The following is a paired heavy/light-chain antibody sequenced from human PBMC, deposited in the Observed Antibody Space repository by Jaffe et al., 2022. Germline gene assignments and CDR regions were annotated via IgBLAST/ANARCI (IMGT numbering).Light chain of an antibody. V-gene: IGKV1-33*01. CDR2: DAS. Sequence: DVQMTQSPSSLSASVGDRVTITCQASQDISSYLNWYQQKSGRAPKLLIYDASNLETGVPSRFSGRGSGTDFNFTISSLQPADIATYFCQQYSNLPPLTFGGGTKVEIK. J-gene: IGKJ4*01. CDR1: QDISSY. CDR3: QQYSNLPPLT.
Heavy chain of an antibody. V-gene: IGHV4-61*08. CDR1: GGSVSSGDYY. J-gene: IGHJ4*02. CDR3: ARDSRPYCAGGVCYGPRYFDS. D-gene: IGHD2-8*02. Sequence: QVQLQESGPGLVKPSETLSLTCTVSGGSVSSGDYYWSWIRQPPGKGLEWIGYIYYIGNTNYNPSLKSRLTISVDRSKNQFSLRLSSVTAADTAVYYCARDSRPYCAGGVCYGPRYFDSWGQGILVTVSS. CDR2: IYYIGNT.